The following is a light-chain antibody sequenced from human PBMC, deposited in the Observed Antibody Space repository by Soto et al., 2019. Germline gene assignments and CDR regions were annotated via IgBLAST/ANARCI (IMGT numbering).Light chain of an antibody. CDR1: SSDLGSYNL. J-gene: IGLJ3*02. V-gene: IGLV2-23*02. CDR3: SSYAGSSTSWV. Sequence: QSALTQPASVSGSPGQSLTISCTGTSSDLGSYNLVSWYQQHPGKAPELMIYEVNKRPSGVSTRFSASKSGNTASLTISALQAEDEADYSCSSYAGSSTSWVFGGGTKLTVL. CDR2: EVN.